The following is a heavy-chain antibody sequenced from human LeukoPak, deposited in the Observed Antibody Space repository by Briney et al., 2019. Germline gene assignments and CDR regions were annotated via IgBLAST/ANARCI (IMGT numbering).Heavy chain of an antibody. J-gene: IGHJ6*03. Sequence: PGGSLRLSCAASGFTFSSYEMNWVRQAPGKGLEWVSYISSSGSTIYYADSVKGRFTISRDNAKNSLYLQMNSLRAEDTAVYYCARAAAGIGYYYYYMDVWGKGTTVTISS. CDR1: GFTFSSYE. CDR2: ISSSGSTI. V-gene: IGHV3-48*03. CDR3: ARAAAGIGYYYYYMDV. D-gene: IGHD6-13*01.